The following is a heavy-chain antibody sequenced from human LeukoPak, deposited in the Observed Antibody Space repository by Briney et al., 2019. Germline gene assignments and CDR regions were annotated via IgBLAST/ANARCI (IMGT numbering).Heavy chain of an antibody. CDR3: ARDSMITFGGVIVPTAFDI. CDR2: IKQDGSEK. Sequence: AGGSLRLSCAASGFTFSSYWMSWVRQAPGKGLEWVANIKQDGSEKYYVDSVKGRFTISRDNAKNSLYLQMNSLRAEDTAVYYCARDSMITFGGVIVPTAFDIWGQGTMVTVSS. CDR1: GFTFSSYW. J-gene: IGHJ3*02. D-gene: IGHD3-16*02. V-gene: IGHV3-7*01.